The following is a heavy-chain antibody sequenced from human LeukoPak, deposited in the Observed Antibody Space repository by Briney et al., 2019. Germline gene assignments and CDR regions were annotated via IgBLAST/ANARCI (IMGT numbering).Heavy chain of an antibody. Sequence: PSETLSLTCTVSGDSLSSYYWNWIRQPPGKGLEGIGYISYSGSTNYNPSPKSRVTISVDMSQHQFSLKLSSVTAADTAVYYCARENCSGGSCYSICYYYYMDVWGKGTTVTVSS. V-gene: IGHV4-59*01. J-gene: IGHJ6*03. D-gene: IGHD2-15*01. CDR3: ARENCSGGSCYSICYYYYMDV. CDR2: ISYSGST. CDR1: GDSLSSYY.